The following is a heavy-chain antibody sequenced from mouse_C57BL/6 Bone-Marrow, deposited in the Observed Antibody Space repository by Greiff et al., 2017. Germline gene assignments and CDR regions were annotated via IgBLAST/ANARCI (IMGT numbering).Heavy chain of an antibody. CDR1: GYTFTSYW. D-gene: IGHD1-1*01. CDR2: IHPNSGST. J-gene: IGHJ4*01. V-gene: IGHV1-64*01. Sequence: QVQLQQPGAELVKPGASVQLSCKASGYTFTSYWMHWVKQRPGQGLEWIGMIHPNSGSTNYNEKFKSKATLTVDKSSSTAYMQLSSLTSEDSAVYYCARGVITTVVATYYYAMDYWGQGTSVTGSS. CDR3: ARGVITTVVATYYYAMDY.